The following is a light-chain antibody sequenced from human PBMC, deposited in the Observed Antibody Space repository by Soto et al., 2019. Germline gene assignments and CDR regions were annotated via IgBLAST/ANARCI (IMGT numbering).Light chain of an antibody. Sequence: DLVMTQSPLSLPVTPGEPASISCRSSQSLLHSDGYNYLDWYLQKPGQSPQLLVYLGSNRASGVPDRFSGSGSGTDFTLKISRVEAEDVGVYYCMRTLQTPPHTFGQGTKLEIK. V-gene: IGKV2-28*01. CDR1: QSLLHSDGYNY. CDR3: MRTLQTPPHT. CDR2: LGS. J-gene: IGKJ2*01.